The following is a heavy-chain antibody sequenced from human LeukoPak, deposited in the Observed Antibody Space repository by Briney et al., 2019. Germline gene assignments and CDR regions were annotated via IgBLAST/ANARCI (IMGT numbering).Heavy chain of an antibody. Sequence: GESLKISCTGSGYSFTSYWIAWVRQMPGKGLEWMGIIYAGGSDTRYSPSFQGQVSISVDKSINTAYLQWRSLKASDTAMYYCGRSGHYGTDVWGQGTRSPSP. J-gene: IGHJ6*02. CDR2: IYAGGSDT. CDR3: GRSGHYGTDV. CDR1: GYSFTSYW. D-gene: IGHD3-10*01. V-gene: IGHV5-51*01.